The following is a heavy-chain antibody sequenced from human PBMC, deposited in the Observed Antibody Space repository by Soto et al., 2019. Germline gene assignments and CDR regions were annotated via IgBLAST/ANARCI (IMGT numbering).Heavy chain of an antibody. D-gene: IGHD4-17*01. V-gene: IGHV5-51*01. J-gene: IGHJ6*02. CDR1: GYSFTSYW. CDR3: ARQSATTVTKYYYGMDV. Sequence: GESLKISCKGSGYSFTSYWIGWVRQMPGKGLEWMGIIYPGDSDTRYSPSFQGQVTISADKSISTAYLQWSSLKASDTAMYYCARQSATTVTKYYYGMDVWGQGTTVTVSS. CDR2: IYPGDSDT.